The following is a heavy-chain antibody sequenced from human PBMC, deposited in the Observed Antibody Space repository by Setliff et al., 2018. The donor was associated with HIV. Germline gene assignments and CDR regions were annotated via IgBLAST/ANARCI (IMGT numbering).Heavy chain of an antibody. V-gene: IGHV4-4*08. J-gene: IGHJ4*02. CDR2: IHTSGST. CDR3: TGDYNSGSYRFDY. D-gene: IGHD3-10*01. CDR1: GGSMSSYF. Sequence: SETLSLTCTVSGGSMSSYFWSWIRQSPGKKLEWIGYIHTSGSTNYNPSLKSRVTLSLDTSKNQFSLKLTSVTAADAAVYYCTGDYNSGSYRFDYWGQGTPVTVSS.